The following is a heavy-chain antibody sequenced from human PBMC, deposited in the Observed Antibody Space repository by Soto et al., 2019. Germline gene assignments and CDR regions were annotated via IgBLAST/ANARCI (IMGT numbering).Heavy chain of an antibody. Sequence: QVQLVESGGGVVQPGRSLRLSCAASGFTFSSYGMHWVRQAPGKGLEWVAVISYDGSNKYYADSVKGRFTISRDNSKNTLYLQMNSLRAEDTAVYYCAKTPGDYVGLSYFDYWGQGTLVIVSS. D-gene: IGHD4-17*01. J-gene: IGHJ4*02. CDR1: GFTFSSYG. CDR3: AKTPGDYVGLSYFDY. CDR2: ISYDGSNK. V-gene: IGHV3-30*18.